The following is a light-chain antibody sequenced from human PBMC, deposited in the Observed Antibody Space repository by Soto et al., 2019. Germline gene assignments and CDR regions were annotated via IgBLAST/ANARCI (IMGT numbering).Light chain of an antibody. CDR3: SSHAGTDVLVV. Sequence: QSVLTQPASVSGTPGQSITISCSGTSSDIGSYNLVSWYQQHPGKAPKLLIFEVRRLPSGVSSRFSGSKSGNTASLTISGLQAEDEAAYYCSSHAGTDVLVVFGGGTKVTVL. CDR2: EVR. J-gene: IGLJ2*01. CDR1: SSDIGSYNL. V-gene: IGLV2-23*02.